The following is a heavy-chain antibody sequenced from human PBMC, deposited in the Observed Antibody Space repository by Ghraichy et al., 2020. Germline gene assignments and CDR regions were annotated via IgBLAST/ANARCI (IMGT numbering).Heavy chain of an antibody. V-gene: IGHV3-11*01. CDR1: GFTFSDYY. CDR2: ISSSGSTI. D-gene: IGHD2-15*01. CDR3: ARALRSNDDCSGGSCYSRFPRYFDL. Sequence: GGSLRLSCAASGFTFSDYYMSWIRQAPGKGLEWVSYISSSGSTIYYADSVKGRFTISRDNAKNSLYLQMNSLRAEDTAVYYCARALRSNDDCSGGSCYSRFPRYFDLWGRGTLVTVSS. J-gene: IGHJ2*01.